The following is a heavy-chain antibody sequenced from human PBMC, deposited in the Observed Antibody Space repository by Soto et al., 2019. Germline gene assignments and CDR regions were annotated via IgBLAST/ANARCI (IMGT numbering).Heavy chain of an antibody. CDR2: ISSSSSYI. CDR3: ARSRIVGAPMDV. J-gene: IGHJ6*02. Sequence: GGSLRLSCAASGFTFSSYSMNWVRQAPGKGLEWVSSISSSSSYIYYADSVKGRFTISRDNAKNSLYLQMNSLRAEDTAVYYCARSRIVGAPMDVWGQGTTVTVSS. V-gene: IGHV3-21*01. D-gene: IGHD1-26*01. CDR1: GFTFSSYS.